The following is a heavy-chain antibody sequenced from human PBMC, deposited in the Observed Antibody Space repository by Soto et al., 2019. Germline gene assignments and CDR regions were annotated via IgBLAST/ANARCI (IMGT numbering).Heavy chain of an antibody. Sequence: QVQLQESGPGLVKPSETLSLTCTVSGGSVSSGSYYWSWIRQPPGKGLEWIGYIYYSGSTNYNPSLKSRVTISVDTSKNQFSLKLSYVTAADTAVYYCAREYYDFWSGYYTSYYYYGMDVWGQGTTVTVSS. D-gene: IGHD3-3*01. V-gene: IGHV4-61*01. CDR1: GGSVSSGSYY. CDR2: IYYSGST. CDR3: AREYYDFWSGYYTSYYYYGMDV. J-gene: IGHJ6*02.